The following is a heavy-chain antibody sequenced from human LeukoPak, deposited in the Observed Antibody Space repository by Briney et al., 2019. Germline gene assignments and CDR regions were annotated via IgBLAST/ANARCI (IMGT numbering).Heavy chain of an antibody. D-gene: IGHD2/OR15-2a*01. CDR3: ARGRIIRGYFDY. V-gene: IGHV3-20*04. CDR2: INWNGGST. Sequence: RPGGSLRLSCAASGFTFDDYGMSWVRQAPGKWLEWVTDINWNGGSTGYADSVKGRFTISRDNAKNSLYLQMNSLRAEDTALYYCARGRIIRGYFDYWGQGTLVTVSS. CDR1: GFTFDDYG. J-gene: IGHJ4*02.